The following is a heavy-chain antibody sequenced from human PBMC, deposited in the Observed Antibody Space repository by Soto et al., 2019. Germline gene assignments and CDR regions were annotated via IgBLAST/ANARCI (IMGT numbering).Heavy chain of an antibody. J-gene: IGHJ4*02. CDR1: GYSFTSWW. Sequence: GEPLKISCKGSGYSFTSWWPDWVRQMPGKGLEWMGIIYPGDSDTRYSPSFQGQVTISADKSISTAYLQWSSLKASDTAMYYCARLADEPGWYFDYWCQGTLVTVSS. D-gene: IGHD6-19*01. CDR2: IYPGDSDT. CDR3: ARLADEPGWYFDY. V-gene: IGHV5-51*01.